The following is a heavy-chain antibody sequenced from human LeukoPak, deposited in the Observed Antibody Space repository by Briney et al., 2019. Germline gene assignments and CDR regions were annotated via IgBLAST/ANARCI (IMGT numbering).Heavy chain of an antibody. CDR3: ARVPGSSWYYFDY. Sequence: PGRSLRLSCAASGFTFSSYAMHWVRQAPGKGLEWVAVISYDGSNKYYADSVKGRFTISRDNSKNTLYLQMNGLRAEDTAVYYCARVPGSSWYYFDYWGQGTLVTVSS. V-gene: IGHV3-30*04. CDR2: ISYDGSNK. J-gene: IGHJ4*02. D-gene: IGHD6-13*01. CDR1: GFTFSSYA.